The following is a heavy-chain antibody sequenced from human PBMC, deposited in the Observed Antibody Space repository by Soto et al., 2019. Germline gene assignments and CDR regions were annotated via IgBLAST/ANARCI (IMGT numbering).Heavy chain of an antibody. J-gene: IGHJ3*02. Sequence: SLKVSCKASGGTFSSYAISWVRQAPGQGLEWMGGIIPIFGTANYAQKFQGRVTITADESTSTAYMELSSLRSEDTAVYYCARDDTGHALAFDIWGQGTMVTVSS. CDR2: IIPIFGTA. CDR3: ARDDTGHALAFDI. D-gene: IGHD3-22*01. CDR1: GGTFSSYA. V-gene: IGHV1-69*13.